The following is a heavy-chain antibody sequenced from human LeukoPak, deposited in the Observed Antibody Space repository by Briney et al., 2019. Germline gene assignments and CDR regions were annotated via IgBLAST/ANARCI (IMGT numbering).Heavy chain of an antibody. D-gene: IGHD3-10*01. CDR3: ARDRSRMVRGIDALDL. CDR1: GFPFSSYA. CDR2: ISDSGGST. V-gene: IGHV3-23*01. Sequence: GGSLRLSCAASGFPFSSYAMSWVRQAPGKGLEWVSSISDSGGSTYYSNSVKGRFTISRDNSKNTLYLQMNSLRAEDTAVYYCARDRSRMVRGIDALDLWGQGTMVTVSS. J-gene: IGHJ3*01.